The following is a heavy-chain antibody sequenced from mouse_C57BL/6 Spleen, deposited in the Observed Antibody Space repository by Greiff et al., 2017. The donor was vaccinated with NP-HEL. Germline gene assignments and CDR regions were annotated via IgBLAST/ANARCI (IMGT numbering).Heavy chain of an antibody. V-gene: IGHV5-6*01. CDR3: ARHRNWFDY. D-gene: IGHD4-1*01. Sequence: EVKLMESGGDLVKPGGSLKLSCAASGFTFSSYGMSWVRQTPDKRLEWVATISSGGSYTYSPDSVKGLFTSSRDNAKNTLYLQMSSLKAEDTAMYYCARHRNWFDYWGQGTTLTVSS. CDR2: ISSGGSYT. CDR1: GFTFSSYG. J-gene: IGHJ2*01.